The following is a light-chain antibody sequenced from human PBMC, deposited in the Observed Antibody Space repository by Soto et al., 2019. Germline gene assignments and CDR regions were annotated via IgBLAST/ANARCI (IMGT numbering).Light chain of an antibody. V-gene: IGKV3-15*01. CDR2: GAS. CDR3: QQYYNCPQM. Sequence: EIVLTQAPATLSVSPGERATLSCRASQTINNNVAWYQLKNGQVPRLVIYGASTRATDSPARICGSGSGTEFTLTISSRQSEDVAEYHCQQYYNCPQMFGQGTKVDI. J-gene: IGKJ1*01. CDR1: QTINNN.